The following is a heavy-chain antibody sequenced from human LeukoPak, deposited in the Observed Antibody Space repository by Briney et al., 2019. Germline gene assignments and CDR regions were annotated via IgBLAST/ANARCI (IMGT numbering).Heavy chain of an antibody. V-gene: IGHV4-39*01. CDR1: XGSXXSSSYY. Sequence: PSEXXXXTCTVXXGSXXSSSYYWGWLRQPPGKGLEWXGCIYYSGSTYYNPSLKRRVTISVEKYKKQYSLKLRQIAGEETAVYYCARHRTYDSSGYYYFDAFDIWGQGTMVTVSS. CDR3: ARHRTYDSSGYYYFDAFDI. D-gene: IGHD3-22*01. J-gene: IGHJ3*02. CDR2: IYYSGST.